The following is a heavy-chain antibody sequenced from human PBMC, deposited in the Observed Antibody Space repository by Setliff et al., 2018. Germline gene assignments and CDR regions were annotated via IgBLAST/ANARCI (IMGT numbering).Heavy chain of an antibody. Sequence: SETLSLTCTVSGGSISTYYLSWIRQPPEKGLEWIGYIYYSGSTYYNPSLKRRVTISVDTSKNQFSLKLSSVTAADTAVYYCALGGAGDIVLMVYAPGPXXYYYMDVWGKGTTVTVSS. CDR2: IYYSGST. D-gene: IGHD2-8*01. CDR1: GGSISTYY. J-gene: IGHJ6*03. V-gene: IGHV4-59*06. CDR3: ALGGAGDIVLMVYAPGPXXYYYMDV.